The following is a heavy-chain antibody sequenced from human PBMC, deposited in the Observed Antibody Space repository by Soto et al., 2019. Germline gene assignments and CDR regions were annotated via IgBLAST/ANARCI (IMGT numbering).Heavy chain of an antibody. CDR3: ARDAAAGLNDY. CDR2: ISAYNGNT. Sequence: ASVKVSCKASGYTFTSSGISWVRQAPGQGLEWMGWISAYNGNTKYVQKFQGRVTMTTDTSTSTAYMELRSLRSDDTAVYYCARDAAAGLNDYWGQGTLVTVSS. D-gene: IGHD6-13*01. V-gene: IGHV1-18*01. CDR1: GYTFTSSG. J-gene: IGHJ4*02.